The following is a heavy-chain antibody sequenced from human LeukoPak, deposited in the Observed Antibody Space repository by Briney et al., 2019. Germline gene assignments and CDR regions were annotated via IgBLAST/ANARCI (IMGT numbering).Heavy chain of an antibody. J-gene: IGHJ4*02. CDR3: ARDRLGGSSSTFDY. V-gene: IGHV3-30-3*01. CDR1: GFTFSSYA. D-gene: IGHD6-6*01. Sequence: PGRSLRLSCAASGFTFSSYAMHWVRQAPGKGLEWVAVISYDGSNKYYADSVKGRFTISRDNSKNTLHLQMNSLRAEDTAAYYCARDRLGGSSSTFDYWGQGTLVTVSS. CDR2: ISYDGSNK.